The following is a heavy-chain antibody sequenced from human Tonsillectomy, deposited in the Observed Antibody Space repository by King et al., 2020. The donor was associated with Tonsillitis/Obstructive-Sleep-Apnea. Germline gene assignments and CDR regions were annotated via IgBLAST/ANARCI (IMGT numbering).Heavy chain of an antibody. J-gene: IGHJ3*02. D-gene: IGHD2-2*01. V-gene: IGHV1-69*01. CDR2: IVPIFGTT. CDR1: GGTFSSYA. CDR3: ARDLLYCSSTTCYEPMRKVAFDI. Sequence: QLVQSGAEVKKPGSSVKVSCKASGGTFSSYAISWVRQAPGQGLEWMGGIVPIFGTTNYAQKFQGRVTLTADESTSTAYMELSSLRSEHTAVYYCARDLLYCSSTTCYEPMRKVAFDIWGQGTMVTVSS.